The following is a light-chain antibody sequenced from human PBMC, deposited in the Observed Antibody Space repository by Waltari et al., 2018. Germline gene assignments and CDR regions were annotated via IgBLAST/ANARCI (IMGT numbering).Light chain of an antibody. CDR1: SSDVGANNF. J-gene: IGLJ2*01. V-gene: IGLV2-23*02. CDR2: EVT. Sequence: QSALTQPASVSGSLGQSIAISCIGTSSDVGANNFLSWYQQHPGRAPKLMIDEVTKRPSGVSTRFSGSKSGNTASLTISGLQAEDEADYYCCSYTSIGPVLIGGGTKVTVL. CDR3: CSYTSIGPVL.